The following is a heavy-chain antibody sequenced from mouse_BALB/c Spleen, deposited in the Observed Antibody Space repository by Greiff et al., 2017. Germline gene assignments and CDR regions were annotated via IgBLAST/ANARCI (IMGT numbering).Heavy chain of an antibody. J-gene: IGHJ1*01. Sequence: EVKVVESGGGLVQPGESLKLSCESNEYEFPSHDMSWVRKTPEKRLELVAAINSDGGSTYYPDTMERRFIISRDNTKKTLYLQMSSLRSEDTALYYCARSYGNYQGWYFDVWGAGTTVTVSS. V-gene: IGHV5-2*01. D-gene: IGHD2-10*02. CDR1: EYEFPSHD. CDR3: ARSYGNYQGWYFDV. CDR2: INSDGGST.